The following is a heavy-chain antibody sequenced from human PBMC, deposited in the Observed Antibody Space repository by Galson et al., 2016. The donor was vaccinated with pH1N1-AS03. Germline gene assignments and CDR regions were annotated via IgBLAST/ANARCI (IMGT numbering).Heavy chain of an antibody. D-gene: IGHD5-12*01. J-gene: IGHJ3*01. V-gene: IGHV3-15*01. CDR3: TPDGPGGYIT. CDR2: IKSETDGGTT. Sequence: SLRLSCAGSAFTFSNAWMTWVRQAPGKGLEWIGRIKSETDGGTTDYAAPVKGRFTISRDDSINTLYLQMNSLQTDDTGAYFCTPDGPGGYITWGQGTLVTVSS. CDR1: AFTFSNAW.